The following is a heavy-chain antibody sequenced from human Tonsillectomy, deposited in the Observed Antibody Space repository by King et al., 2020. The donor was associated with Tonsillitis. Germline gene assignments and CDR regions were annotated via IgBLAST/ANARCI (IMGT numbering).Heavy chain of an antibody. D-gene: IGHD3-22*01. CDR3: AIFYGSNGSLDY. CDR1: GCIFSGYW. CDR2: IYPGDSDT. J-gene: IGHJ4*02. V-gene: IGHV5-51*01. Sequence: QLVQSGAEVKKPGASLKISCKGSGCIFSGYWIAWVRQMPGKGLEWMGVIYPGDSDTRYSPSFQGQVTISADTSISTADLQWSSLRAAGTAMYYCAIFYGSNGSLDYWGQGTVVTVSS.